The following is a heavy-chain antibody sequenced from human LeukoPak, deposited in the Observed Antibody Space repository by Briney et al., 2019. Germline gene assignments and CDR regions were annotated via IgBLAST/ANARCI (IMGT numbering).Heavy chain of an antibody. CDR3: AKARGRDGYKDELDY. CDR1: EFTFSSCA. Sequence: SGGSLRLSCAASEFTFSSCAMSWVRQAPGEGREWVSVISGSGSSTYYADSVKGRFTISRDNSKNTLYLQMNSQRAEDTAVYYCAKARGRDGYKDELDYWGQGTLVTVSS. D-gene: IGHD5-24*01. V-gene: IGHV3-23*01. CDR2: ISGSGSST. J-gene: IGHJ4*02.